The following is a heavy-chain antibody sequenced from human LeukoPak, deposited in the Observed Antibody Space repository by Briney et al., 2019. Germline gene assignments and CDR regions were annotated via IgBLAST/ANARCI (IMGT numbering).Heavy chain of an antibody. CDR3: ARVAYSGSYSGY. J-gene: IGHJ4*02. Sequence: PGGSLRLSRAGSGITFSSFSMNWVPQAPGKGVGVVSYISSSSSTIYYADSVKGRFTISRDNAKNSLYLQMNSLRAEDTAVYYCARVAYSGSYSGYWGQGTLVTVSS. CDR1: GITFSSFS. CDR2: ISSSSSTI. V-gene: IGHV3-48*01. D-gene: IGHD1-26*01.